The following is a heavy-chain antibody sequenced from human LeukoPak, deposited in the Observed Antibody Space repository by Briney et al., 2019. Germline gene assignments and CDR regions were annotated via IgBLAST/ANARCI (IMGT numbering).Heavy chain of an antibody. CDR1: GYTFTSYA. CDR2: INTNTGNP. CDR3: ARAGRIRVGATGGNPGGY. J-gene: IGHJ4*02. V-gene: IGHV7-4-1*02. Sequence: EASVKVSCKAFGYTFTSYAMNWVRQAPGQGLEWMGWINTNTGNPTYAQGFTGRFVFSLDTSVSTAYLQISSLKAEDTAVYYCARAGRIRVGATGGNPGGYWGQGTLVTVSS. D-gene: IGHD1-26*01.